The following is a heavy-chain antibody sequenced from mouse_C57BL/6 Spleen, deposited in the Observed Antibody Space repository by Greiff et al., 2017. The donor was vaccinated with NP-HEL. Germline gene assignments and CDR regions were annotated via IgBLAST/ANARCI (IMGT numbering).Heavy chain of an antibody. D-gene: IGHD1-1*01. Sequence: VQLKESGPELVKPGASVKISCKASGYTFTDYYMNWVKQSHGKSLEWIGDINPNNVGTSYNQKFKGKATLTVDKSSSTAYMELRSLTSEDSAVYYCARVPYDYGSSWYFDVWGTGTTVTVSS. CDR2: INPNNVGT. V-gene: IGHV1-26*01. CDR1: GYTFTDYY. CDR3: ARVPYDYGSSWYFDV. J-gene: IGHJ1*03.